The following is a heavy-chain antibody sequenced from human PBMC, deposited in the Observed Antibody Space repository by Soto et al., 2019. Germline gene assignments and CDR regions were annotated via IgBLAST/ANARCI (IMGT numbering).Heavy chain of an antibody. CDR1: GGTFSSYT. J-gene: IGHJ3*02. CDR3: AADRGYYHSSGYYWMRDAFNI. Sequence: SVKVSCKASGGTFSSYTISWVRQAPGQGLEWMGRIVPISGKTNYAQKFQERVTITRDMSTSTAYMELSSLRSEDTAVYYCAADRGYYHSSGYYWMRDAFNIWGQGTMVTVSS. V-gene: IGHV1-69*08. CDR2: IVPISGKT. D-gene: IGHD3-22*01.